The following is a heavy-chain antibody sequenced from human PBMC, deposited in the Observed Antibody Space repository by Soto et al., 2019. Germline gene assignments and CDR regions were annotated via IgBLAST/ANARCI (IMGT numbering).Heavy chain of an antibody. Sequence: QVQLVESGGGVVQPGRSLRLACAASGFTFRTSAMNWVRQAPGKGLEWVAVISYDGTNKYSADSVKGRFTISRDNSKNTLYLQMNDLRADDTAVYFCASFLVAMGGSLDHWGQGTLVTVSS. CDR3: ASFLVAMGGSLDH. J-gene: IGHJ4*02. CDR1: GFTFRTSA. V-gene: IGHV3-30-3*01. CDR2: ISYDGTNK. D-gene: IGHD5-18*01.